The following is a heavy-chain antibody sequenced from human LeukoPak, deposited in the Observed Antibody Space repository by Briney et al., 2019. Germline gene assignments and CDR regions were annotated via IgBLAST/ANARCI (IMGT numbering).Heavy chain of an antibody. J-gene: IGHJ4*02. CDR1: GGSFSGYY. V-gene: IGHV4-34*01. CDR3: ARGRDNTWIQLWSHFDY. D-gene: IGHD5-18*01. Sequence: SETPSLTCAVYGGSFSGYYWSWIRQPPGKGLEWIGEINHSGSTNYNPSLKSRVTISVDTSKNQFSLKLSSVTAADTAVYYCARGRDNTWIQLWSHFDYWGQGTLVTVSS. CDR2: INHSGST.